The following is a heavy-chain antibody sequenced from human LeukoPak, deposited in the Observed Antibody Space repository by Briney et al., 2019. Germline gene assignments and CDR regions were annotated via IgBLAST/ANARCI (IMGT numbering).Heavy chain of an antibody. J-gene: IGHJ4*02. V-gene: IGHV4-59*01. CDR1: GDSMNSYY. D-gene: IGHD1-20*01. CDR2: IYDSGST. Sequence: KPSETLSLTCTVSGDSMNSYYWTWIRQPPGKGLEWIGYIYDSGSTNYNPSLKSRVTISIGTSKNQFSLKLSSVTAADTAVYYCARGRYNWNYWGQGTLVTVSS. CDR3: ARGRYNWNY.